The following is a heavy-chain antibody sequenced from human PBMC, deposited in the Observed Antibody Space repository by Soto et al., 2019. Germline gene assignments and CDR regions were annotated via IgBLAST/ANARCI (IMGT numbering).Heavy chain of an antibody. V-gene: IGHV4-31*03. CDR3: ARATPAEMAPIGGHDAFDI. Sequence: SETLSLTCTVSGGSISSGGYYWSWIRQHPGKGLEWIGYIYYSGSTYYNPSLKSRVTISVDTSKNQFSLKLSSVTAADTAVYYCARATPAEMAPIGGHDAFDIWGQGTMVTVSS. CDR2: IYYSGST. D-gene: IGHD3-16*01. J-gene: IGHJ3*02. CDR1: GGSISSGGYY.